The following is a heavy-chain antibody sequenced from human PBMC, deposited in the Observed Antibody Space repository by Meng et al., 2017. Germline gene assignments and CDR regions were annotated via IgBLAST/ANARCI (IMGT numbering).Heavy chain of an antibody. CDR1: GDSVSSNSAA. Sequence: QIQLQQSGPGLVEPSQTLSLICAISGDSVSSNSAAWNWIRQSPSRGLEWLGRAYYRSKWYHDYAESVKSRISIDPDTSKNQFSLQLRSVTPEDSAVYYCARGSYSFDSWGQRTLVTVFS. D-gene: IGHD1-26*01. CDR2: AYYRSKWYH. J-gene: IGHJ4*02. CDR3: ARGSYSFDS. V-gene: IGHV6-1*01.